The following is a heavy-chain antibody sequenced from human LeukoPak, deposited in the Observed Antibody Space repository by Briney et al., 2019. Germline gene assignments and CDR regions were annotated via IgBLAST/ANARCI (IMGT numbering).Heavy chain of an antibody. V-gene: IGHV4-38-2*02. CDR3: ARSYASSWYWNWFDP. J-gene: IGHJ5*02. Sequence: PSETLSLTYTVSNYSISSGYYWGWIRQPPGKGLEWIGSIDHSGSTYYNPSLKSRVTISVDTSKNQFSLKLSSVTAADTAVYYCARSYASSWYWNWFDPWGQGTLVTVSS. CDR2: IDHSGST. D-gene: IGHD6-13*01. CDR1: NYSISSGYY.